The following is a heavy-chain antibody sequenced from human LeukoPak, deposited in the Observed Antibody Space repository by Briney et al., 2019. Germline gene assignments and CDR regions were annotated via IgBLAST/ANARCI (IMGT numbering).Heavy chain of an antibody. Sequence: PSETLSLTCTVSGYSISSGYYWGWIRQPPGKGLEWTGSIYHSGSTYYNPSLKSRVTISVDTSKNQFSLKLSSVTAADTAVYYCARDRIAAATDAFDIWGQGTMVTVSS. CDR3: ARDRIAAATDAFDI. J-gene: IGHJ3*02. D-gene: IGHD6-13*01. CDR2: IYHSGST. CDR1: GYSISSGYY. V-gene: IGHV4-38-2*02.